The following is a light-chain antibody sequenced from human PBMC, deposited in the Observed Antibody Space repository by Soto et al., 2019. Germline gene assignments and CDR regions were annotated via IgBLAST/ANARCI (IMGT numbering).Light chain of an antibody. Sequence: DIPMTQSPSSLSASAGDRVTITCRASQDISIYLAWYRQRPGEVPKLLIYGASTLQSGVPSRFSGSGSGTDFTLTISSLQPEDVASYYCQKYNRAPLTFGGGTKVEIK. V-gene: IGKV1-27*01. CDR2: GAS. CDR1: QDISIY. J-gene: IGKJ4*01. CDR3: QKYNRAPLT.